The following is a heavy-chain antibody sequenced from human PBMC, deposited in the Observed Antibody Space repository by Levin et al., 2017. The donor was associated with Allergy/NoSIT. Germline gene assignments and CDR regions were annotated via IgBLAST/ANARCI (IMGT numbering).Heavy chain of an antibody. Sequence: GGSLRLSCAASGFTFSSYSMNWVRQAPGKGLEWVSSISSSSSYIYYADSVKGRFTISRDNAKNSLYLQMNSLRAEDTAVYYCARSSQQLGEYYFDYWGQGTLVTVSS. CDR1: GFTFSSYS. J-gene: IGHJ4*02. CDR2: ISSSSSYI. V-gene: IGHV3-21*01. CDR3: ARSSQQLGEYYFDY. D-gene: IGHD6-13*01.